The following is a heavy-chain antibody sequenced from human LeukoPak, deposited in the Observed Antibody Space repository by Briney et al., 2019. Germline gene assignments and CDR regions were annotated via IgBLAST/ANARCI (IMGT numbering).Heavy chain of an antibody. J-gene: IGHJ4*02. CDR3: ARHHAYGDSSSGY. D-gene: IGHD4-17*01. CDR2: IDPNSGGT. V-gene: IGHV1-2*02. CDR1: GYTFTGYY. Sequence: ASVKVSCKASGYTFTGYYMHWVRQAPGQGREWMGGIDPNSGGTNYAQKFQGRVTMTRDTSISTAYMELSRLRSDDTAVYYCARHHAYGDSSSGYWGQGTLVTVSS.